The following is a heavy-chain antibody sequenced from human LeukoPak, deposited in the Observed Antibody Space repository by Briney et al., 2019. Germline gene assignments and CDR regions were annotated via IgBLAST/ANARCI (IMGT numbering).Heavy chain of an antibody. D-gene: IGHD4-11*01. CDR3: ARVNHYSSPFDY. Sequence: PSETLSLPCTVSGGSISSGGYYWSWIRQPPGKGLEWIGYIYHSGSTYYNPSLKSRVTISVDTSKNQFSLKVRSVTAADTAVYYCARVNHYSSPFDYWGQGTLVTVSS. CDR1: GGSISSGGYY. J-gene: IGHJ4*02. V-gene: IGHV4-30-2*01. CDR2: IYHSGST.